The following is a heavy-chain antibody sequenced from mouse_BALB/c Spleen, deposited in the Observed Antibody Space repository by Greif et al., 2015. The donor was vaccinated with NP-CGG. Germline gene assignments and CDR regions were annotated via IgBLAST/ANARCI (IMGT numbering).Heavy chain of an antibody. CDR1: GFSLTSYG. J-gene: IGHJ4*01. D-gene: IGHD1-1*02. CDR2: IWAGGST. V-gene: IGHV2-9*02. CDR3: ARDLYGYAMDY. Sequence: VQLVESGPGLVAPSQSLSITCTVSGFSLTSYGVHWVRQPPGKGLEWLGVIWAGGSTNYNSALMSRLSISKDNSNSQVFLKVNSLQTDDTAMYYCARDLYGYAMDYWGQGTSVTVSS.